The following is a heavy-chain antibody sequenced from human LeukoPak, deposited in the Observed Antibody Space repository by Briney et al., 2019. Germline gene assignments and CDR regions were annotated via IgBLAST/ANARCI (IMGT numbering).Heavy chain of an antibody. CDR1: GYSIISGYH. V-gene: IGHV4-38-2*02. CDR3: ATDEGWPTEYFQH. CDR2: IYRDGST. J-gene: IGHJ1*01. D-gene: IGHD6-19*01. Sequence: SETLSLTCSVSGYSIISGYHWAWIRQPPGKGLEWIGSIYRDGSTYYNPSLKSRITMSVDTSKNQFSLEVNSVTAADTAVYYCATDEGWPTEYFQHWGQGTLVTVSS.